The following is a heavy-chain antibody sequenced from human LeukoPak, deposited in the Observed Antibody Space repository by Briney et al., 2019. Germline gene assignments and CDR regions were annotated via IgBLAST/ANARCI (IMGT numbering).Heavy chain of an antibody. J-gene: IGHJ4*02. CDR3: ARGHENYYDDSSGPVDY. Sequence: GGSLRLSCAASGFTFSSYSMNWVRQAPGKGLEWVSYISSSNTTIYYADSVKGRFTISRDNAKNSLYLQMNSLRAEDTAVYFCARGHENYYDDSSGPVDYWGQGTLVTVSS. CDR2: ISSSNTTI. V-gene: IGHV3-48*01. CDR1: GFTFSSYS. D-gene: IGHD3-22*01.